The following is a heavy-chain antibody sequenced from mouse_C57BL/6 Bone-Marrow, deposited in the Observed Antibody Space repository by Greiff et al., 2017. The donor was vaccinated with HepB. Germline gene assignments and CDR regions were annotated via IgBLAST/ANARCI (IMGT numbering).Heavy chain of an antibody. Sequence: QVQLKQSGAELVMPGASVTLSCTASGFTLTSYWMHWVKQSPGQGLEWIGEIDPSDSYTNYNQKFKGKSTLTVDKSSSTAYMQRSSLTSEDSAVYYCARNGSSYFDYWGQGTTLTVSS. D-gene: IGHD1-1*01. V-gene: IGHV1-69*01. CDR3: ARNGSSYFDY. J-gene: IGHJ2*01. CDR1: GFTLTSYW. CDR2: IDPSDSYT.